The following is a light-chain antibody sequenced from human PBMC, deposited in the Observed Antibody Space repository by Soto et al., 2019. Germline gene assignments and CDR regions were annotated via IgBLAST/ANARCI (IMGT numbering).Light chain of an antibody. J-gene: IGLJ3*02. CDR3: SSYAGSDIWV. V-gene: IGLV2-8*01. CDR1: SVDINY. Sequence: QSALTQPPSASGSRGQSVNISCTGTSVDINYVSWFQQHPGKAPKLIIYEVSKRPSGVPDRFSGSKSGNTASLTVSGLQADDEADYYCSSYAGSDIWVFGGGTKLTVL. CDR2: EVS.